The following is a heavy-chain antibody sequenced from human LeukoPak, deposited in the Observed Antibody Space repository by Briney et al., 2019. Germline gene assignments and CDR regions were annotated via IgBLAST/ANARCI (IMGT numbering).Heavy chain of an antibody. CDR2: IYYSGST. CDR3: ARFQRYHYMDV. D-gene: IGHD6-25*01. Sequence: SETLSLTCTVSGGSISSYYWSWIRQPPGKGLEWIGYIYYSGSTNYNPSLKSRVTISVDTSKNQFSLKLSSVTAADTAVYYCARFQRYHYMDVWGKGTTVTVSS. CDR1: GGSISSYY. J-gene: IGHJ6*03. V-gene: IGHV4-59*01.